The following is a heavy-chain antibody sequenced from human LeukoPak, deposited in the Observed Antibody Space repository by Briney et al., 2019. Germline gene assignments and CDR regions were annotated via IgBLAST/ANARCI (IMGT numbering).Heavy chain of an antibody. CDR1: GFTFSSYA. CDR3: ARIGSSWPFDY. D-gene: IGHD6-13*01. J-gene: IGHJ4*02. Sequence: GGSLRLSCAASGFTFSSYAMSWVRQAPGKGLEWVSAISGSGGSTYYADSVKGRFTISRDNAKNSLYLQMNSLRAEDTAVYYCARIGSSWPFDYWGQGTLVTVSP. CDR2: ISGSGGST. V-gene: IGHV3-23*01.